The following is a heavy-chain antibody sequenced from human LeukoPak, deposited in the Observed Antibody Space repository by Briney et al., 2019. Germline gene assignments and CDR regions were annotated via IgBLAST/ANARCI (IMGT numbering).Heavy chain of an antibody. Sequence: SSQTLSLTCTVSGGSVSSGNYYWTWIRQPAGKGLEWIGRIYTSGSTNYNPSLKSRVTISVDTSKNQFSLKLSSVTAADTAVYYCARVKYQLLSGPWGAFDIWGQGTMVTVSS. CDR3: ARVKYQLLSGPWGAFDI. CDR1: GGSVSSGNYY. CDR2: IYTSGST. V-gene: IGHV4-61*02. J-gene: IGHJ3*02. D-gene: IGHD2-2*01.